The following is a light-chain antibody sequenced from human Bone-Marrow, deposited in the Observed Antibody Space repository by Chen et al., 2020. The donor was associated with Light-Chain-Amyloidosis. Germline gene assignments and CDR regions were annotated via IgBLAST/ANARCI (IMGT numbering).Light chain of an antibody. Sequence: QSALTQPASVSGSPGQSITISCNGTSSNVGDLNLVSWSQQHPGKAPKLIFYEVTKRPSGVSNRFSDFKSGNTASLTISGLKTEDEADYYCCSYAGDSTLLFGGGTKLTVL. CDR2: EVT. CDR1: SSNVGDLNL. CDR3: CSYAGDSTLL. J-gene: IGLJ2*01. V-gene: IGLV2-23*02.